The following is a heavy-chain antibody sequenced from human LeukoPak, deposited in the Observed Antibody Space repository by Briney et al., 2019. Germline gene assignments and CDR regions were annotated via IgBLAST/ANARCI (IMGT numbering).Heavy chain of an antibody. V-gene: IGHV3-23*01. CDR3: ARDIRGSGNYGWFDP. J-gene: IGHJ5*02. CDR2: ISDNGGTT. D-gene: IGHD3-10*01. Sequence: GESLRLSCVASGFTFSSYAMSWVRQAPGKGLEWVAAISDNGGTTYYVDSVRGRFTISRDNSKNTLYLQMNSLRAEDTAIYSCARDIRGSGNYGWFDPWGQGTLVTVSS. CDR1: GFTFSSYA.